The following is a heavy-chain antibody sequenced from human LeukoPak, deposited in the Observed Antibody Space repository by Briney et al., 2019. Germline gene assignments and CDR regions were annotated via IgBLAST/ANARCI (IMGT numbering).Heavy chain of an antibody. J-gene: IGHJ4*02. V-gene: IGHV3-7*04. CDR2: IKQDGSEK. D-gene: IGHD3-22*01. CDR3: ARGLYYYDSSGYYYPYFDY. Sequence: GGSLRLSCAASGFTFSSYWMSWVRQVPGKGLEWVANIKQDGSEKYYVDSVKGRFTISRDNAKNSLYLQMNSLRAEDTAVYYCARGLYYYDSSGYYYPYFDYWGQGTLVTVSS. CDR1: GFTFSSYW.